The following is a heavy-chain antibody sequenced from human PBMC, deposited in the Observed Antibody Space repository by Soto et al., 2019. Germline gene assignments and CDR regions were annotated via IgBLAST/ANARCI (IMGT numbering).Heavy chain of an antibody. J-gene: IGHJ4*02. CDR3: ARGERGDFWRPRTPKHGYYFDY. CDR1: GGSISSGGYY. CDR2: IYYSGST. Sequence: PSETLSLTCTVSGGSISSGGYYWSWIRQHPGKGLEWIGYIYYSGSTYYNPSLKSRVTISVDTSKNQFSLKLSSVTAADTAVYYCARGERGDFWRPRTPKHGYYFDYWGQGTLVTVSS. D-gene: IGHD3-3*01. V-gene: IGHV4-31*03.